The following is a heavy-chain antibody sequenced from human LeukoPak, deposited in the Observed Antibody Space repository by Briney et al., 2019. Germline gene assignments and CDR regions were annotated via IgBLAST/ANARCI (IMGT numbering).Heavy chain of an antibody. CDR2: INQDGREK. D-gene: IGHD3-10*01. V-gene: IGHV3-7*05. J-gene: IGHJ4*02. CDR1: GFTFKSHW. Sequence: HPGGSLTLSCAASGFTFKSHWMSWLRQAPGKEVEWVANINQDGREKYYVDPGGGRFTISTDNAKRSLSMQMNSLRAEDTAVYFCARDFGPHDYWGQGTLVTVSS. CDR3: ARDFGPHDY.